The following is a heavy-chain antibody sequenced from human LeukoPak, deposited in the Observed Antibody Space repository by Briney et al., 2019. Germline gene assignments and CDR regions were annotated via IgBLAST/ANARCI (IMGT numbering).Heavy chain of an antibody. CDR1: GFTFSTYN. D-gene: IGHD4-23*01. CDR3: TSTYGGNSDYYYYYMDV. Sequence: PGGSLRLSCAASGFTFSTYNMNWVRQASGKGLEWVGRIRSKANSYATAYAASVKGRFAISRDDSKNTAYLQVNSLKTEDTAVYYCTSTYGGNSDYYYYYMDVWGKGTTVTVSS. J-gene: IGHJ6*03. V-gene: IGHV3-73*01. CDR2: IRSKANSYAT.